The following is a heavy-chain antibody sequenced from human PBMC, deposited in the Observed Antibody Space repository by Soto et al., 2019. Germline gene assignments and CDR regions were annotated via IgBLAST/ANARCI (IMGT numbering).Heavy chain of an antibody. D-gene: IGHD5-12*01. CDR3: ARQSWIKGQVGRLNWYFPL. J-gene: IGHJ2*01. CDR2: IYYTGST. V-gene: IGHV4-61*01. CDR1: GGFVSSGSHY. Sequence: QVQLQESGPGLVKPSETLSVTCTVSGGFVSSGSHYWSWIRQPPGKGLEWIGYIYYTGSTNYNPSLESRVTICLDTAKNQFSLNLTSVTAADTAVYYCARQSWIKGQVGRLNWYFPLWGRGALVTVSS.